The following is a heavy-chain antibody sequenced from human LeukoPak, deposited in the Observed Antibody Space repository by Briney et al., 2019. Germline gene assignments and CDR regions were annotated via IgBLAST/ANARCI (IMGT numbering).Heavy chain of an antibody. D-gene: IGHD3-22*01. CDR1: GFTFSGYA. V-gene: IGHV3-23*01. CDR3: AKDQNYYDISDYKNPFDY. J-gene: IGHJ4*02. Sequence: GGSLRLSCAASGFTFSGYAMSWVRQAPGKGLEWVSAISGSGGTTYYADSVRGLFTVSRDNSKNTLYLQMSPLEAEDTAVYYCAKDQNYYDISDYKNPFDYWGQGTLVTVSS. CDR2: ISGSGGTT.